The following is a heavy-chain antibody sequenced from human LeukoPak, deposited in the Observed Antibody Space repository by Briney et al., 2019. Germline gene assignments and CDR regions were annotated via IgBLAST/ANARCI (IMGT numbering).Heavy chain of an antibody. CDR3: ARGNPSSLLATIFRFRGAFDI. CDR1: GYTFTGYY. D-gene: IGHD5-12*01. J-gene: IGHJ3*02. CDR2: INPNSGGT. Sequence: ASVKVSCKASGYTFTGYYMHWVRQAPGQGLEWMGWINPNSGGTNYAQKFQGRVTMTRDTSISTAYMELSRLRSDDTAVYYCARGNPSSLLATIFRFRGAFDIWGQGTMVTVSS. V-gene: IGHV1-2*02.